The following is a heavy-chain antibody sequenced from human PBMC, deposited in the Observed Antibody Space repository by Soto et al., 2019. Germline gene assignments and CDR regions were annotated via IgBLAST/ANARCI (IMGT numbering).Heavy chain of an antibody. Sequence: EVQLVESGGGLVQPGRSLRLSCAASGFTFDDYAMHWVRQAPGKGLEWVSGISWNSGSIGYADSVKGRFTISRDNAKNSLYLQMNSLRAEDTALYYCAKDIVATIGRSDGMDVWGQGTTVTVSS. V-gene: IGHV3-9*01. CDR3: AKDIVATIGRSDGMDV. J-gene: IGHJ6*02. CDR1: GFTFDDYA. CDR2: ISWNSGSI. D-gene: IGHD5-12*01.